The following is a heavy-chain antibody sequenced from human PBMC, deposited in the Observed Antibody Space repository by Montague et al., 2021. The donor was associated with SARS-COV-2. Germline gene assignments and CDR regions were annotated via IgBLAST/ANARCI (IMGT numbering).Heavy chain of an antibody. V-gene: IGHV4-59*01. CDR2: IYYSGST. CDR1: GGSISSYY. CDR3: AREGTGTNYYYYGMDV. Sequence: SETLSLTCTASGGSISSYYWSWIRQPPGKGLEWIGYIYYSGSTNYNPSLKSRVTISVDTSKNQFSLKLSSVTAADTAVYYCAREGTGTNYYYYGMDVWGQGTTVTVSS. D-gene: IGHD1-1*01. J-gene: IGHJ6*02.